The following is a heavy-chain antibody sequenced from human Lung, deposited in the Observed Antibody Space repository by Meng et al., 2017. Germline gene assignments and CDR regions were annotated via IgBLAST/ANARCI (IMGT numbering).Heavy chain of an antibody. V-gene: IGHV1-2*06. Sequence: QVQPVQSGAEVKKPGASVKVSCKASGYTFPDYWLHWVRRAPGQGLEWMGRINPKSGDTHYAQRFQGRVTMTGDTSISTAYMELSGLRSDDTAIYYCARDEDISAAGKLFGDYWGQGTLVTVSS. CDR2: INPKSGDT. CDR1: GYTFPDYW. CDR3: ARDEDISAAGKLFGDY. D-gene: IGHD6-13*01. J-gene: IGHJ4*02.